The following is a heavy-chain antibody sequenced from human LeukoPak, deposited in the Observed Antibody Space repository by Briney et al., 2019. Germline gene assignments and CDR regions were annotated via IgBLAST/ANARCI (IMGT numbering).Heavy chain of an antibody. J-gene: IGHJ3*02. CDR3: AKAWDEFNKWLLGAFDI. D-gene: IGHD3-22*01. CDR1: GFTFSSYA. CDR2: ISGSGGST. Sequence: GGSLRLSCAASGFTFSSYAMSWVRQAPGKGLEWVSAISGSGGSTYYADSVKGRFTISRDNSKNTLYLQMNSLRAEDTAVYYCAKAWDEFNKWLLGAFDIWGQGTMVTVSS. V-gene: IGHV3-23*01.